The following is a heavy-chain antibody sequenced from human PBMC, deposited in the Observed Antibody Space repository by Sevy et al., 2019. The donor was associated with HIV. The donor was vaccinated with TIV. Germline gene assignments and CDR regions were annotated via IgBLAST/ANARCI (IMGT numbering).Heavy chain of an antibody. J-gene: IGHJ4*02. CDR1: GGSISSGRYY. CDR3: ARSRGNYDFWGGPTIRVFDN. D-gene: IGHD3-3*01. V-gene: IGHV4-61*02. Sequence: SETLSLTCTVSGGSISSGRYYWSWIRQPAGKGLEWIGRVDTSGRTNYNPSLKSRVTMSVDTSKNQFSLKLSSVTAADTAVYYCARSRGNYDFWGGPTIRVFDNWGQGTLVTVSS. CDR2: VDTSGRT.